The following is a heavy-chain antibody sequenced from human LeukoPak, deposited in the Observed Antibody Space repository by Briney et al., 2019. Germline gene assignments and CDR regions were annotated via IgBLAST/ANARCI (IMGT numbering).Heavy chain of an antibody. CDR1: GGSISNYY. Sequence: SETLSLTCTVSGGSISNYYWSWIRQPPGKGLEWIGYIYYSGSTNYNPSLKSRVTISVDTSKNQFSLKLSSVTAADTAVYYCASIRPVVVPAGHRDYYYYYMDVWGKGTTVTVSS. J-gene: IGHJ6*03. CDR3: ASIRPVVVPAGHRDYYYYYMDV. CDR2: IYYSGST. V-gene: IGHV4-59*01. D-gene: IGHD2-2*01.